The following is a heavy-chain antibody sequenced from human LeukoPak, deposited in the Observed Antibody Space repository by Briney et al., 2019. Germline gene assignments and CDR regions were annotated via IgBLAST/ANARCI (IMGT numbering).Heavy chain of an antibody. J-gene: IGHJ6*03. CDR1: SDFFSSVTDY. Sequence: SETLSLTCTVSSDFFSSVTDYWAWIRQPPGKGLEWIGSIYYSGSTYYNPSLKSRVTISVDTSKNQFSLKLSSVTAADTAVYYCARHAWSTYYYYYMDVWGKGTTVTVSS. V-gene: IGHV4-39*01. CDR3: ARHAWSTYYYYYMDV. CDR2: IYYSGST. D-gene: IGHD2-8*02.